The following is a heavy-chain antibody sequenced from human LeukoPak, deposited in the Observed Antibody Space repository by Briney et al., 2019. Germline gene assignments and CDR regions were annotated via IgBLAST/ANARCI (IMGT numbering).Heavy chain of an antibody. J-gene: IGHJ6*03. CDR2: IYYTGST. CDR1: GASMSDYY. V-gene: IGHV4-59*12. Sequence: SETLSLTCTVSGASMSDYYWSWIRQPPGKGLEWIGYIYYTGSTNYNPSLKSRVTMSVDTSKNQISLKLSSVTAADSAVYYCARESPIVVVPAALPDYYMDVWGKGTTVTVSS. CDR3: ARESPIVVVPAALPDYYMDV. D-gene: IGHD2-2*02.